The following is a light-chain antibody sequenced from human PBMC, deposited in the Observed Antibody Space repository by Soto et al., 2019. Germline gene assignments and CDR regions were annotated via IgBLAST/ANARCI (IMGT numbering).Light chain of an antibody. J-gene: IGKJ4*01. CDR2: AAT. V-gene: IGKV3-15*01. CDR1: ESINNN. Sequence: EIVMTQSPATLSVSPGEGATLSCTASESINNNLAWYQQKPGQAPRLLIYAATTRATGFPDRFSGSGSGTEFTLTISSLQSEDFAVYYCQQHHKWPLTFGGGTKVDIK. CDR3: QQHHKWPLT.